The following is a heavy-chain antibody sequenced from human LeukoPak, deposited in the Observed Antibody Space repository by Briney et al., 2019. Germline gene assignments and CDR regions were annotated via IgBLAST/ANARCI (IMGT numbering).Heavy chain of an antibody. V-gene: IGHV4-39*01. CDR1: GDSINSSKYY. CDR3: ASGLAVGGVPGC. J-gene: IGHJ4*02. Sequence: SETLSLTCSVSGDSINSSKYYWGWVRQPPGKGLESIGGLYYSGNTYHTPSLKSRVTISVDTAKNQFSLKMTSVTAADTAVYYCASGLAVGGVPGCWGQGTLVIVSS. D-gene: IGHD2-8*02. CDR2: LYYSGNT.